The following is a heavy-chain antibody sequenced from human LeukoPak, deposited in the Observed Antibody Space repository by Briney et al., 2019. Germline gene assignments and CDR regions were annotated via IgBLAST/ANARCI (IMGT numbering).Heavy chain of an antibody. D-gene: IGHD2-2*01. CDR1: GFTFSYYV. Sequence: GGSLRLSCAASGFTFSYYVIHWVRQAPGKGLEWVAVISNDGTNQYYGDSVKGRFTISRDNSKSTLYLQMSSLRPDDTAVYYCAKAQDIVVVPAAEWGQGTLVTVSS. CDR3: AKAQDIVVVPAAE. CDR2: ISNDGTNQ. V-gene: IGHV3-30*18. J-gene: IGHJ4*02.